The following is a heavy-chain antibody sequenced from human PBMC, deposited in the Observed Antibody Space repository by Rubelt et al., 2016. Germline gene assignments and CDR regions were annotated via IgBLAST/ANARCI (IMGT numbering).Heavy chain of an antibody. CDR1: EFSLRTNGMC. J-gene: IGHJ4*02. V-gene: IGHV2-70*15. CDR3: ARGKYSSGAYYLDY. CDR2: IDWDADN. D-gene: IGHD1-26*01. Sequence: QVTLRESGPALVKPTQTLTLTCTFSEFSLRTNGMCVSWVRQPPGKALEWLARIDWDADNYYSTSLKTRITISQDTSKTQVVLTMTSRDLCDTATYYCARGKYSSGAYYLDYWGQGTLVTVSS.